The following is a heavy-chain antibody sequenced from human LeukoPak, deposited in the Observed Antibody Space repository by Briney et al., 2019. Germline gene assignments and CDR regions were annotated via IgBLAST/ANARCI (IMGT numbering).Heavy chain of an antibody. CDR3: ARDKDRKGRDYYYYGMDV. V-gene: IGHV3-21*01. J-gene: IGHJ6*02. CDR1: GFTFSSYS. CDR2: ISSSSSYM. Sequence: KPGGSLRLSCAASGFTFSSYSMNWVRQAPGKGLEWVSSISSSSSYMYYADSVKGRFTISRDNAKNSLYLQMNSLRAEDTAVYYCARDKDRKGRDYYYYGMDVWGQGTTVTVSS. D-gene: IGHD1-14*01.